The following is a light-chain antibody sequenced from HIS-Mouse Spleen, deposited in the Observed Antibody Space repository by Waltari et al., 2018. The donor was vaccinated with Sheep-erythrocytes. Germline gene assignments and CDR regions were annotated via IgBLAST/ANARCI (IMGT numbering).Light chain of an antibody. CDR2: DVS. Sequence: QSALTQPRSVSGSPGQSVTISCTGTSSDVGGYNYVSWYQQHPGKAPKLMIYDVSKRPSGVPDRFSGSKSGNTASLTIFALQAEDEADYYCCSYAGSYNHVFATGTKVTVL. V-gene: IGLV2-11*01. J-gene: IGLJ1*01. CDR1: SSDVGGYNY. CDR3: CSYAGSYNHV.